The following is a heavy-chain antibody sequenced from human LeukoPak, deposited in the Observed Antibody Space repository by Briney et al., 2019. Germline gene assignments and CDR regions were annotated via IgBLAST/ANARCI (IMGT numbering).Heavy chain of an antibody. J-gene: IGHJ5*02. CDR2: INPNSGGT. CDR1: GYTFTGYY. D-gene: IGHD2-2*01. Sequence: ASVKVSCKASGYTFTGYYMHWVRQAPGQGLEWMGRINPNSGGTNYAQKFQGRVTMTRDTSISTAYMELSRLRSDDTAVYHCARNVIGLVVPAAPNWFDPWGQGTLVTVSS. V-gene: IGHV1-2*06. CDR3: ARNVIGLVVPAAPNWFDP.